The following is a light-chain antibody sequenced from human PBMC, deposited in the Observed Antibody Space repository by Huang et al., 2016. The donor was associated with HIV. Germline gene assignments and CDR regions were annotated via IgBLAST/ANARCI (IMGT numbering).Light chain of an antibody. J-gene: IGKJ4*01. Sequence: ETVMTQSPVTLSVSPGERATLSCRASQSVSSNLAWYQQKPGQAPRLLIYGESTRATGIPARFSGSGSGTEFTLTISSLQSEDAAVYYCQQYNNWPPRATFGGGTKVEIK. CDR1: QSVSSN. V-gene: IGKV3D-15*01. CDR2: GES. CDR3: QQYNNWPPRAT.